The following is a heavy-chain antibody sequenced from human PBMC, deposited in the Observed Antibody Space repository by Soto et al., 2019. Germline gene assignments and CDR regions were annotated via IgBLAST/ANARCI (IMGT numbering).Heavy chain of an antibody. CDR1: GGSISSYY. Sequence: SETLSLTCTVSGGSISSYYWSWIRQPPGKGLEWIGYIYYSGSTNYNPSLKSRVTISVDTSKNQFSPKLSSVTAADTAVYYCARHRTMRAAAAPPDYWGQGTLVTVSS. V-gene: IGHV4-59*08. D-gene: IGHD6-13*01. CDR3: ARHRTMRAAAAPPDY. CDR2: IYYSGST. J-gene: IGHJ4*02.